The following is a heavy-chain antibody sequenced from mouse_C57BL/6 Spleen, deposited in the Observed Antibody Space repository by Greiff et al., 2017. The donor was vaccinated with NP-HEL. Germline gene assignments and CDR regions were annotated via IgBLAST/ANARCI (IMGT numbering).Heavy chain of an antibody. CDR1: GFTFSDYG. V-gene: IGHV5-17*01. Sequence: QRVESGGGLVKPGGSLKLSCAASGFTFSDYGMHWVRQAPEKGLEWVAYISSGSSTIYYAGTVKGRFTISRDNAKNTQFLQMTSLRSEDTAMYYCARTINYGSSSRYFDVWGTGTTVTVSS. CDR3: ARTINYGSSSRYFDV. CDR2: ISSGSSTI. J-gene: IGHJ1*03. D-gene: IGHD1-1*01.